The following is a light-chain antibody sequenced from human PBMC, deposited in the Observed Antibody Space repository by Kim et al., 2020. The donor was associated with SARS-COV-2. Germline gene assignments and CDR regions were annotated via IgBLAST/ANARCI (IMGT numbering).Light chain of an antibody. CDR2: GAS. CDR1: QSVSSN. Sequence: SPGESAPRSCRASQSVSSNLSWYQQNPGQAPRLLIYGASTRATGIPARFSGSGSGTEFTLTISSLQSEDFAVYYCQQYNNWPPTFGQGTKVDIK. CDR3: QQYNNWPPT. J-gene: IGKJ1*01. V-gene: IGKV3-15*01.